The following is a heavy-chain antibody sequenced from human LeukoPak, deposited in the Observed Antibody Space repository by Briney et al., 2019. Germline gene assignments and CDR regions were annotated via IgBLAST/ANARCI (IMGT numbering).Heavy chain of an antibody. CDR3: ASVSSVWGTYRSYYFDY. CDR2: INWNGGST. V-gene: IGHV3-20*04. CDR1: GFTFDDYG. Sequence: GGSLRLSCAASGFTFDDYGMSWVRQAPGKGLEWVSGINWNGGSTGYADSVKGRFTISRDNAKNSLYLQMNSLRAEDTAFYYCASVSSVWGTYRSYYFDYWGQGTLVTVSS. J-gene: IGHJ4*02. D-gene: IGHD3-16*02.